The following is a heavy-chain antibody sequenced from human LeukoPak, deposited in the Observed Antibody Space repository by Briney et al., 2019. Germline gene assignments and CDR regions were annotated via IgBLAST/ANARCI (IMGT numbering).Heavy chain of an antibody. V-gene: IGHV3-30*04. Sequence: PGGSLRLSCAASGFTFSSYAMHWVRQAPGKGLEWVAVISYDGSNKYYADSVKGRFTISRDNSKNTLYLQMNSLRPEDTAVYFCARRRVLSVARALDYWGQRTLVTVSS. CDR3: ARRRVLSVARALDY. CDR1: GFTFSSYA. J-gene: IGHJ4*02. D-gene: IGHD4/OR15-4a*01. CDR2: ISYDGSNK.